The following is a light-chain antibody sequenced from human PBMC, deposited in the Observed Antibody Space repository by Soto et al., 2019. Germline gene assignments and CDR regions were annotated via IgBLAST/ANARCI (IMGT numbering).Light chain of an antibody. V-gene: IGKV3-15*01. J-gene: IGKJ1*01. Sequence: EKVMTQSPATLSVSPGERATLSCRASQSVSSGVAWYQQKPGQAPRLLIYGASTRATGVPARFSGGGSGTDFSLTITSLQSDDFGVYYCQQYNDWPTTFDQGTRVEIK. CDR1: QSVSSG. CDR2: GAS. CDR3: QQYNDWPTT.